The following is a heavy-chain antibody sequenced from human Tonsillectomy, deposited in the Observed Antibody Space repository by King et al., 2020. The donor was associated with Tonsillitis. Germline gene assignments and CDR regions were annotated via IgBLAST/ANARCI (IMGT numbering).Heavy chain of an antibody. CDR2: IYHSGST. D-gene: IGHD3-10*02. CDR1: GYSISSGYY. J-gene: IGHJ4*02. CDR3: ARTIFGATYFHY. V-gene: IGHV4-38-2*01. Sequence: VQLQESGPGLVKPSETLSLTCAVSGYSISSGYYWGWIRLHPGKGLEWIGSIYHSGSTYYNPSLKSRVTISGDTSKNQFSLKLSSVTAADTAMYYCARTIFGATYFHYWGQGSRVTVS.